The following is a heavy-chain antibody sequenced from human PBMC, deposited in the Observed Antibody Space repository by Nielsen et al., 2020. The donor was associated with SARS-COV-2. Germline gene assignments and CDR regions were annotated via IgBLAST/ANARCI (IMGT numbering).Heavy chain of an antibody. CDR2: IWYDGNNK. CDR1: GFTFSSYD. J-gene: IGHJ4*02. V-gene: IGHV3-33*01. D-gene: IGHD6-19*01. Sequence: GESLKISCAASGFTFSSYDMHWVRQAPGKGLEWVAVIWYDGNNKYYADSVKGRFTISRDNSKNTLYLQMNSLRAEDTAVYYCATTGGGWQGDYWGQGTLVTVSS. CDR3: ATTGGGWQGDY.